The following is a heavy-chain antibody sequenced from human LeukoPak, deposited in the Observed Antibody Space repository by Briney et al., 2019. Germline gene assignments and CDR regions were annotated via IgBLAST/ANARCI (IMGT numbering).Heavy chain of an antibody. D-gene: IGHD3-10*01. J-gene: IGHJ3*02. CDR2: ISHNENT. CDR1: GYSINSGYY. Sequence: KPSETLSLTCAVSGYSINSGYYWGWIRQPPGKGLEWIGSISHNENTYYTPSLKSRLTISVDTSKNYFSLKLTSVTAADTAVYYCTRPIPIIGMWAFQIWGQGTMVTVSS. CDR3: TRPIPIIGMWAFQI. V-gene: IGHV4-38-2*01.